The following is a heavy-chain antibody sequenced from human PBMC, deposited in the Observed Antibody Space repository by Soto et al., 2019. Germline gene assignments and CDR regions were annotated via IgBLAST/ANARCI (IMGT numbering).Heavy chain of an antibody. J-gene: IGHJ6*02. D-gene: IGHD6-6*01. CDR3: ARDIRTKDSSSFLPGGVDV. CDR1: KFTFSSYP. Sequence: QVQLVESGGGVVQPGRSLRLSCAVSKFTFSSYPMHWVRQAPGKGLEWVAVISYDGLNKYYTDSVKGRFTISRDNSKNTLYLEMNSLRGEDTAVYYCARDIRTKDSSSFLPGGVDVWGQGTTVTVSS. V-gene: IGHV3-30-3*01. CDR2: ISYDGLNK.